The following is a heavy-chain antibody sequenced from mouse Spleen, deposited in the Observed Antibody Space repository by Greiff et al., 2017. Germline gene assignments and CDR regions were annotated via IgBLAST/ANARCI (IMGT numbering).Heavy chain of an antibody. D-gene: IGHD2-4*01. CDR1: GYSITSGYY. J-gene: IGHJ3*01. Sequence: EVKLMESGPGLVKPSQSLSLTCSVTGYSITSGYYWNWIRQFPGNKLEWMGYISYDGSNNYNPSLKNRISITRDTSKNQFFLKLNSVTTEDTATYYCARGYDYGEGFAYWGQGTLVTVSA. CDR3: ARGYDYGEGFAY. CDR2: ISYDGSN. V-gene: IGHV3-6*01.